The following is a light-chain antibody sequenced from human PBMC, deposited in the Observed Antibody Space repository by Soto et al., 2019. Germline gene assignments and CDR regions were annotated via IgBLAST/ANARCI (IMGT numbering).Light chain of an antibody. V-gene: IGLV1-47*01. J-gene: IGLJ2*01. CDR2: RNN. CDR3: AAWDDSLSGPV. Sequence: QSVLTQPPSASGTPGQRVTISCSGGGSNIGSNYVYWYQQLPGTAPKLLIYRNNQRPSGVPDRFSGSKSGTSASLAIRGLRSEDEADYYCAAWDDSLSGPVFGGGTKLTVL. CDR1: GSNIGSNY.